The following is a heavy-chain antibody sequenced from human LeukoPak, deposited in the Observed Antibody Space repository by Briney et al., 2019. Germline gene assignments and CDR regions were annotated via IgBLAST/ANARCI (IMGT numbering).Heavy chain of an antibody. CDR3: ARSTTTDAFDI. D-gene: IGHD4-17*01. J-gene: IGHJ3*02. CDR2: INPSGGST. V-gene: IGHV1-46*01. CDR1: GYTFTGYY. Sequence: ASVKVSCKASGYTFTGYYMHWVRQAPGQGLEWMGIINPSGGSTSYAQKFQGRVTMTRDTSTSTVYMELSSLRSEDTAVYYCARSTTTDAFDIWGQGTMVTVSS.